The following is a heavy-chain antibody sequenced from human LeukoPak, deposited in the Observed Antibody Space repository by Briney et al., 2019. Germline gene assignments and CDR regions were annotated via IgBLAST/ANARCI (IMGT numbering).Heavy chain of an antibody. D-gene: IGHD4-23*01. V-gene: IGHV4-61*02. Sequence: PSQTLSLTCTVSGGSISSGSYYWSWIRQPAGKGLEWIGRIYTSGSTNYNPSLKSRVTISVDTSKNQFSLKLSSVTAADTAVYYCARGNDYGGKVIDYWGQGTLVTVSS. CDR2: IYTSGST. CDR3: ARGNDYGGKVIDY. J-gene: IGHJ4*02. CDR1: GGSISSGSYY.